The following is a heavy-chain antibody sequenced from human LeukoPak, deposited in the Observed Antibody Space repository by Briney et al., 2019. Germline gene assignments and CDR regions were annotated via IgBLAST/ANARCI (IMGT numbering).Heavy chain of an antibody. CDR1: GGSFSGYY. V-gene: IGHV4-34*01. CDR2: INHSGST. CDR3: ASFRYYDSSGYRY. J-gene: IGHJ4*02. D-gene: IGHD3-22*01. Sequence: SETLSLTCAVYGGSFSGYYWSWIRQPPGKGLEWIGEINHSGSTNYNPSLKSRVTISVDTSKNQFSLKLSSVTDADTAVYYCASFRYYDSSGYRYWGQGTLVTVSS.